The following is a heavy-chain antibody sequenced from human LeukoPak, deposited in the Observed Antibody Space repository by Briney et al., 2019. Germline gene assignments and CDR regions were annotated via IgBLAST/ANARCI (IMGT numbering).Heavy chain of an antibody. CDR3: ARGRVSSSTWYSTYYYFFYMDF. CDR2: VDHTGST. CDR1: DDSITMYY. J-gene: IGHJ6*03. V-gene: IGHV4-59*01. Sequence: SETLSLTCTVSDDSITMYYWTWIRQPPGKGLEWIGYVDHTGSTKFNPSLNGRVSISRDTSNNFFSLRLRSVTAADTVVYFCARGRVSSSTWYSTYYYFFYMDFWGKGTTVTVSS. D-gene: IGHD4-11*01.